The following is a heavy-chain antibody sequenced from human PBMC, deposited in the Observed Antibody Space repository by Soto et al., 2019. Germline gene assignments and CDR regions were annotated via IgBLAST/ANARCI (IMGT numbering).Heavy chain of an antibody. CDR3: ARALWYSGSLYYFDY. CDR2: IIPILGIA. D-gene: IGHD1-26*01. CDR1: GGTFSSYT. Sequence: QVQLVQSGAEVKKPGSSVKVSCKASGGTFSSYTISWVRQAPGQGLEWMGRIIPILGIANYAQKFQGRVTITADKSTSTAYMELSSLRSEDTVVYYCARALWYSGSLYYFDYWGQGTLVTVSS. V-gene: IGHV1-69*02. J-gene: IGHJ4*02.